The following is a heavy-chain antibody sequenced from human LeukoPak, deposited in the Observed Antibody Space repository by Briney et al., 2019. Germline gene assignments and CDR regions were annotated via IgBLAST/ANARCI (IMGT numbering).Heavy chain of an antibody. D-gene: IGHD6-19*01. CDR2: IWYDGSSR. CDR3: ARPYYSSAWYGDAFDV. Sequence: PGRSLRLSCAASRFTFSDYGMHWVRQAPGKGVEWMAVIWYDGSSRYFADSVKGGFTISRDNSKNTLFLQMNSLRVEDTAVYYCARPYYSSAWYGDAFDVWGQGTLVAVSS. V-gene: IGHV3-33*01. J-gene: IGHJ3*01. CDR1: RFTFSDYG.